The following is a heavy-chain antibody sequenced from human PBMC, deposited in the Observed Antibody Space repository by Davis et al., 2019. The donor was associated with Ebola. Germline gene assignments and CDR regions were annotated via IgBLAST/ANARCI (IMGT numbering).Heavy chain of an antibody. CDR2: IIPIFGTA. CDR1: GGTFSSYA. V-gene: IGHV1-69*13. CDR3: ARGRLRGLDY. J-gene: IGHJ4*02. Sequence: AASVKVSCKASGGTFSSYAISWVRQAPGQGLEWMGGIIPIFGTANYAQKFQGRVTITADESTSTAYMELSSLRSEDTAVYYCARGRLRGLDYWGQGTLVTVSS. D-gene: IGHD4-17*01.